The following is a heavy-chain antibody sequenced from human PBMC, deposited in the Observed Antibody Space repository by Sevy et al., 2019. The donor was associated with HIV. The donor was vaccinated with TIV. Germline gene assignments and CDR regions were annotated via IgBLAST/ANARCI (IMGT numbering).Heavy chain of an antibody. CDR1: GFPFGSHS. CDR3: GKDGRRDYSFGLDS. J-gene: IGHJ5*01. V-gene: IGHV3-30*18. Sequence: GGSLRLSCVGSGFPFGSHSMHWVRQAPGKGLEWVAVISYDGDNKYYADSVKGRFTISRDNSKNTLFVQMNSLRGDDTAFYYGGKDGRRDYSFGLDSWGQGTLVTVSS. D-gene: IGHD4-4*01. CDR2: ISYDGDNK.